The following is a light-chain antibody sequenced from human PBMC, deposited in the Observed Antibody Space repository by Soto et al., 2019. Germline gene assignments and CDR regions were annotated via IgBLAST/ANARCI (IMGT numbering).Light chain of an antibody. J-gene: IGKJ1*01. CDR3: QQYYSYPRT. CDR2: DSS. V-gene: IGKV3D-7*01. CDR1: QRVSNSY. Sequence: TQSSYSWAFSLGERATLSCRASQRVSNSYLVWYQQKRGQTPRLLIYDSSTRATGIPDRFSGSGSGTDFTLTISCLQSEDFATYYCQQYYSYPRTFGQGTKVDIK.